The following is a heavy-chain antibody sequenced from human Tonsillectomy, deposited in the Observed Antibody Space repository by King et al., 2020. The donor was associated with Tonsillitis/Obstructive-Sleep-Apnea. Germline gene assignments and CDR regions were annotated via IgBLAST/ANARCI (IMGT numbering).Heavy chain of an antibody. Sequence: VQLQESGPGLVKPSETLSLTCTVSGGSVSSGSYYWSWIRQPPGKGLEWIWYIYYSGSTNYNPSLKSRVTISVDTSKNQFSLKLSSVTAADTAVYYCARDCSSTSCYVEWGQGTLVTVSS. CDR2: IYYSGST. CDR1: GGSVSSGSYY. D-gene: IGHD2-2*01. CDR3: ARDCSSTSCYVE. J-gene: IGHJ4*02. V-gene: IGHV4-61*01.